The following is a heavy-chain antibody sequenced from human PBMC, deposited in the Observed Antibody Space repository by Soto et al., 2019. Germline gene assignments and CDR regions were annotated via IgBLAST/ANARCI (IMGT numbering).Heavy chain of an antibody. CDR1: GFTFSNHA. CDR2: ISDSGST. Sequence: EVQLLESGGALVQPGGSLRLSCAASGFTFSNHAMNWVRQAPGKGLEWVSTISDSGSTYYADSVKGRFTISRDNSKNTLYLQMNSLRAEYTAVYYCARDPGGHYCASTSCLYFFDHWGQGSLVIVSS. J-gene: IGHJ4*02. CDR3: ARDPGGHYCASTSCLYFFDH. V-gene: IGHV3-23*01. D-gene: IGHD2-2*01.